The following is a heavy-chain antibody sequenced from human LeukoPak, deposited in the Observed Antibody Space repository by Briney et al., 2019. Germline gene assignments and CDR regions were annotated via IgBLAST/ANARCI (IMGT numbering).Heavy chain of an antibody. V-gene: IGHV3-23*01. Sequence: GGSLRLSCAASGFTFSSYAMSWVRQAPGKGLEWVSAISGSGGSTYYADSVKGRFTISRDNSKNTLYLQMNSLRAEDTAVYYCAKRDXDYGSGSYYNHYFDYWGQGTLVTVSS. D-gene: IGHD3-10*01. CDR3: AKRDXDYGSGSYYNHYFDY. CDR2: ISGSGGST. CDR1: GFTFSSYA. J-gene: IGHJ4*02.